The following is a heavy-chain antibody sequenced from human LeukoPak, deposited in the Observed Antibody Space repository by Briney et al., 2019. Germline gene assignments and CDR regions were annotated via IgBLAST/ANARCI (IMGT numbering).Heavy chain of an antibody. CDR2: ISSSGSTI. CDR3: AREGNYYYYDSSGSIRGYYFDY. D-gene: IGHD3-22*01. V-gene: IGHV3-48*03. J-gene: IGHJ4*02. CDR1: GFTFSSYE. Sequence: PGGSLRLSCAVSGFTFSSYEMNWVRQAPGKGLEWVSYISSSGSTIYYADSVKGRFTISRDNAKNSLYLQMNSLRAEDTAVYYCAREGNYYYYDSSGSIRGYYFDYWGQGTLVTVSS.